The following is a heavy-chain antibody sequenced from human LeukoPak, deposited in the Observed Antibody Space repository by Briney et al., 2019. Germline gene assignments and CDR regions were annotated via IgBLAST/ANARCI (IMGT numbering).Heavy chain of an antibody. CDR2: ISYSGST. D-gene: IGHD5-18*01. CDR3: ARGSDTAMAYFDY. Sequence: SETLSLTCTVSGGSISPYYWNWIRQPPGKGLEWIGYISYSGSTNYNPSLKSRVTMSVHTSKNQFSLKLNSVTAADTAVYYCARGSDTAMAYFDYWGQGTLVTVSS. V-gene: IGHV4-59*12. J-gene: IGHJ4*02. CDR1: GGSISPYY.